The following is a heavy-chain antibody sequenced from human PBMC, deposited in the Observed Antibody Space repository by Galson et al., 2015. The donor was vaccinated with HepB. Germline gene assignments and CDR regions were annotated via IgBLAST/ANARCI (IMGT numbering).Heavy chain of an antibody. V-gene: IGHV1-18*04. CDR2: ISAYNGNT. CDR3: ARAFYSNPFYYMDV. CDR1: GYTFTSYG. D-gene: IGHD4-11*01. Sequence: SVKVSCKASGYTFTSYGISWVRQAPGQGLEWMGWISAYNGNTNYAQKLQGRVTMTTDTSTSTAYMELRSLRSDDTAVYYCARAFYSNPFYYMDVWGKGTRSPSP. J-gene: IGHJ6*03.